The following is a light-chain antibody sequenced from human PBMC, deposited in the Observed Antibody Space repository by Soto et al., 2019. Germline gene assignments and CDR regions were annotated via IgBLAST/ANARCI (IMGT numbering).Light chain of an antibody. Sequence: QPVLTQPPSASGTPGQRVTISCSGSSSNIGGDTVNWYYQLPGTAPKVLIYRNNQRPSGVPDRFSGSKSGTSASLATSGLQSEDEGDYYCSAWDDSLNGWVFGGGTKVTVL. CDR2: RNN. V-gene: IGLV1-44*01. J-gene: IGLJ3*02. CDR3: SAWDDSLNGWV. CDR1: SSNIGGDT.